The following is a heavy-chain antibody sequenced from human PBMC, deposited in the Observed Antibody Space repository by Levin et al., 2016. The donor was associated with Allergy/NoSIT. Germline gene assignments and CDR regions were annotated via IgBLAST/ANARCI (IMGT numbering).Heavy chain of an antibody. CDR2: IQSDGSNQ. CDR1: GFTFSRSG. D-gene: IGHD3-16*01. V-gene: IGHV3-30*02. J-gene: IGHJ4*02. CDR3: ARDRGLRDFDQ. Sequence: GESLKISCVASGFTFSRSGMHWVRQAPGEGLEWVAFIQSDGSNQYYGDSVKGRFSISRDNSKNTVYLEMDSLSAADTAVYYCARDRGLRDFDQWGQGTRVTVSS.